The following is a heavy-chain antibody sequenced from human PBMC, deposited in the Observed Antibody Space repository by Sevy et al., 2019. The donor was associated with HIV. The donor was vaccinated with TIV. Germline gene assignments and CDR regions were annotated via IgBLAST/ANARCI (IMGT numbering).Heavy chain of an antibody. Sequence: GGSLRLSCAASGFTFSTYTMNWVRQAPGKGLEWVSAISGSGGSTYYADSVKGRFTISRDKSKKTLYLQMNRLRAEDTAVYYCAKGDSAFYGMDVWGQGTTVTVSS. J-gene: IGHJ6*02. CDR3: AKGDSAFYGMDV. CDR1: GFTFSTYT. D-gene: IGHD1-26*01. V-gene: IGHV3-23*01. CDR2: ISGSGGST.